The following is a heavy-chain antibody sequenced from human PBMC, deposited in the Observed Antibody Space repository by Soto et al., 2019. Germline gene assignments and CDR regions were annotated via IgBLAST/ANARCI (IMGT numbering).Heavy chain of an antibody. CDR3: ARGITIFGVVPG. V-gene: IGHV1-8*01. J-gene: IGHJ4*02. Sequence: ASVKVSCKASGYAFTSYDINWVRQATGQGLEWMGWMNPNSGNTGYAQKFQGRVTMTRNTSISTAYMELSSLRSEDTAVYYCARGITIFGVVPGWGQGTLVTVSS. CDR2: MNPNSGNT. D-gene: IGHD3-3*01. CDR1: GYAFTSYD.